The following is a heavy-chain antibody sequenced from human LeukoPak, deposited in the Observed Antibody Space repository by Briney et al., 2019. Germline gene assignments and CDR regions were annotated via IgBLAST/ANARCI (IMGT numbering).Heavy chain of an antibody. J-gene: IGHJ4*02. D-gene: IGHD3-3*01. CDR3: AKEGSYDFWSGYLYYFDY. V-gene: IGHV3-23*01. CDR1: GFTFSSYA. Sequence: GGALRLSCAASGFTFSSYAMSWVRQAPGKGLEWVSAISSSGGSTYYADSVKGRFTISRDNSKNTLYLQMNSLRAEDTAVYYCAKEGSYDFWSGYLYYFDYWGQGTLVTVSS. CDR2: ISSSGGST.